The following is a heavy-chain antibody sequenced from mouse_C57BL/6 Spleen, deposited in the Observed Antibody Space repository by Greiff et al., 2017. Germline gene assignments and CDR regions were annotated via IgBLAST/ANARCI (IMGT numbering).Heavy chain of an antibody. D-gene: IGHD3-2*02. J-gene: IGHJ3*01. CDR1: GYTFTDYY. Sequence: VQLQQSGPVLVKPGASVKMSCKASGYTFTDYYMNWVKQSHGKSLEWIGVINPYNGGTSYNQKFKGKATLTVDKSSSTAYMELNSLTSEDSAVYYCARGGTAQATGWFAYWGQGTLVTVAA. CDR2: INPYNGGT. V-gene: IGHV1-19*01. CDR3: ARGGTAQATGWFAY.